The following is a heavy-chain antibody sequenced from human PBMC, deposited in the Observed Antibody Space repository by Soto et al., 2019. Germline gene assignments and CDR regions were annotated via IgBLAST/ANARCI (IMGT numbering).Heavy chain of an antibody. Sequence: SETLSLTCTVTSRSISGGDYYWSWIRQPPGKGLEWIGYIYYSGSTYYNPSLKSRVTISVDTSKNQFSLKLSSVTAADTAVYYCARDGAVSYCGGDCSNQNYYGRDFRGQGTTVTVSS. D-gene: IGHD2-21*02. CDR3: ARDGAVSYCGGDCSNQNYYGRDF. CDR1: SRSISGGDYY. J-gene: IGHJ6*02. V-gene: IGHV4-30-4*01. CDR2: IYYSGST.